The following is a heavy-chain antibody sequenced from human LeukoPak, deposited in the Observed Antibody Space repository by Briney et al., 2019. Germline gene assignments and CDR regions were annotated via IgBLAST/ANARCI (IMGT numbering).Heavy chain of an antibody. D-gene: IGHD3-16*01. CDR3: ARERGDVFDI. CDR2: IYSSGST. Sequence: SETLSLTCTVSGASISTYYWSWIRQPAGKGLEWIGRIYSSGSTTYNPSLESRGAISVDMSRNQFSLKLTSLTAADTAVYYCARERGDVFDIWGQGTMVTVSS. CDR1: GASISTYY. J-gene: IGHJ3*02. V-gene: IGHV4-4*07.